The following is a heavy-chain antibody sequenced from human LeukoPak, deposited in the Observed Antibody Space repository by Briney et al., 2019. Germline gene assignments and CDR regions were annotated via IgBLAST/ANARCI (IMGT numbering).Heavy chain of an antibody. CDR3: ATDGYNYLEH. Sequence: GGSLRLSCAASGFTVSTNYMSWVRQAPGKGLEWVSLISTDETTHSADSVRGRFTISRDNSRNTLFLQMDRLRPEDTAVYYCATDGYNYLEHWGQGTLVIVSS. CDR2: ISTDETT. J-gene: IGHJ4*02. D-gene: IGHD5-24*01. CDR1: GFTVSTNY. V-gene: IGHV3-53*01.